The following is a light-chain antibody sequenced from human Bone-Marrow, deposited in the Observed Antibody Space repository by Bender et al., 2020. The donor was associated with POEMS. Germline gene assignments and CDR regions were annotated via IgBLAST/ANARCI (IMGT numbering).Light chain of an antibody. CDR2: LNN. CDR1: SRNIGGNF. V-gene: IGLV1-47*01. J-gene: IGLJ2*01. Sequence: QSVLTQPPSASGAPGQRVTISCSGSSRNIGGNFVYWYQQLPGTAPKLLIYLNNQRPSGVPDRFSGSTSGTSASLAISGLRSEDEAVYYCSSWDDSVSGSVVFGGGTKLTVL. CDR3: SSWDDSVSGSVV.